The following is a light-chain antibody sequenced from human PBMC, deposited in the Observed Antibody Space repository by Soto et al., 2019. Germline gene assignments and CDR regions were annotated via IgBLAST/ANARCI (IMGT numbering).Light chain of an antibody. CDR3: QQYNNWPRT. CDR2: GAS. CDR1: QSVSSN. V-gene: IGKV3-15*01. Sequence: EIVMTQSPATLSVSPGERATLSCRASQSVSSNLAWYQQKPGQAPRLRIYGASTRATGIPARFSGSGSWTEFTLTISSLQSEDFAVYYCQQYNNWPRTFGQGTKV. J-gene: IGKJ1*01.